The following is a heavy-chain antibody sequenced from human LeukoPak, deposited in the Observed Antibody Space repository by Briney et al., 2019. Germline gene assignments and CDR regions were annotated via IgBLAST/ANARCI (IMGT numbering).Heavy chain of an antibody. J-gene: IGHJ4*02. CDR3: ARGHYDVLTGLVDY. Sequence: PGGSLRLSCAASGFTFSDYYMSWIRQAPGQGLEWVSYISSSGSTRYYADSVKGRFTISRDNAKNSLYLQMNSLRAEDTAVYYFARGHYDVLTGLVDYWGQGTLVTVSS. V-gene: IGHV3-11*01. D-gene: IGHD3-9*01. CDR2: ISSSGSTR. CDR1: GFTFSDYY.